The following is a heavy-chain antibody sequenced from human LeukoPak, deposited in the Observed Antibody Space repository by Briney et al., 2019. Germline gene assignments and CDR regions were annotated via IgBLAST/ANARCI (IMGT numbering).Heavy chain of an antibody. CDR2: IYHSGST. J-gene: IGHJ5*02. D-gene: IGHD2-15*01. Sequence: PSETLSLTCAVSGGSISSSNWWSWVRPPPGKGLEWIGQIYHSGSTNYNPSLKSRVTISVDKSKNQFSLKLRSVTAADTAVYYCARPLSLGYCSGGSCYGRGAWFVRWGQGTLVTVSS. V-gene: IGHV4-4*02. CDR1: GGSISSSNW. CDR3: ARPLSLGYCSGGSCYGRGAWFVR.